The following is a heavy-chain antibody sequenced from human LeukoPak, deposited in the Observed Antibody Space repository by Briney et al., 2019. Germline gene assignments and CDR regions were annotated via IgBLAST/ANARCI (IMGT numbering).Heavy chain of an antibody. Sequence: SETLSLTCTVSGDSITSGSYYWGWVRQPPGKGLEWLGTIYYRGTTYYNPSLKSRVTISVDTSKNQFSLRLNSVTAADTAVYYCARCQWFSFDYWGQGTLVTVSS. J-gene: IGHJ4*02. V-gene: IGHV4-39*07. CDR3: ARCQWFSFDY. CDR2: IYYRGTT. CDR1: GDSITSGSYY. D-gene: IGHD3-22*01.